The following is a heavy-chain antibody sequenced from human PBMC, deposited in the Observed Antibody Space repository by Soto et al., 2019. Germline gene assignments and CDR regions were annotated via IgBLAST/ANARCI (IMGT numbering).Heavy chain of an antibody. J-gene: IGHJ4*02. D-gene: IGHD2-21*01. CDR2: ISGSGGNT. CDR3: AKRASDY. CDR1: GLTFSSHA. Sequence: EVQLLESGGGLVQPGGSLRLSCAASGLTFSSHAMSWVRQAPGKGLEWVSGISGSGGNTYYVDSVEGRFTISRDNSKNTLYLQMNSLRAEDTAVYYCAKRASDYWGQGTLVTVSS. V-gene: IGHV3-23*01.